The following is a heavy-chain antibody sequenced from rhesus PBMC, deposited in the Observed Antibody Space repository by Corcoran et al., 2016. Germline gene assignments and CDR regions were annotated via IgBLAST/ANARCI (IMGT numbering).Heavy chain of an antibody. V-gene: IGHV4S10*01. Sequence: QVQLQESGPGVVKPSETLSLTCAVSGGSISDSYRWSWIRQPPGKGLEWIGYIDGRRQNTNYNPPLNIRVTMSKDTSKNQFSLKLSSVTAADTAVYYCARDFYSSRHDYWGQGVLVTVSS. CDR1: GGSISDSYR. J-gene: IGHJ4*01. D-gene: IGHD6-13*01. CDR3: ARDFYSSRHDY. CDR2: IDGRRQNT.